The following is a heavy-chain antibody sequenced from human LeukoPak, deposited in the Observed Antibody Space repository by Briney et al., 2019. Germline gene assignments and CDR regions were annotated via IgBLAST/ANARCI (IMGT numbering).Heavy chain of an antibody. CDR1: GGSISSDDYY. J-gene: IGHJ3*02. CDR3: ASLLNSNFCSGHHSAIFDI. Sequence: PSESLSLTCTVSGGSISSDDYYWNWIRQPPGKVLEWMGYIYSSGSTYYNPSLKSRVIISLDTSKNQFSLKLSSVTAEDTAVYYCASLLNSNFCSGHHSAIFDIWGQGTVVTVSS. D-gene: IGHD3-3*01. V-gene: IGHV4-30-4*08. CDR2: IYSSGST.